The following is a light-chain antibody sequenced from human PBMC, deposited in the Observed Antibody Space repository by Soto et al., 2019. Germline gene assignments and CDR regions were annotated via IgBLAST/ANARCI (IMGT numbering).Light chain of an antibody. CDR3: QQLNSYPCT. Sequence: DIQLTQSPSFLSASVGDRVTITCRASQGISSYLAWYQQKPGKAPKLLIYAASTLQSGVPSRFSGSGSGTEFTLTISSRQPEDFATYYCQQLNSYPCTFGQGTKVEIK. CDR1: QGISSY. V-gene: IGKV1-9*01. J-gene: IGKJ1*01. CDR2: AAS.